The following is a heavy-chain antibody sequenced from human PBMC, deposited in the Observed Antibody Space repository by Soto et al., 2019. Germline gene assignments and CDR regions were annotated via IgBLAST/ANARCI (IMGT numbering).Heavy chain of an antibody. CDR1: GYTFTSYG. CDR3: ARGIVVVPAAIRWYYYYGMDV. D-gene: IGHD2-2*02. Sequence: ASVKVSCKASGYTFTSYGISWVRQAPGQGLEWMGWISAYNGNTNYAQKLQGRVTMTTDTSTSTAYMELRSLSSDDTAVYYCARGIVVVPAAIRWYYYYGMDVWGQGTTVTVSS. J-gene: IGHJ6*02. V-gene: IGHV1-18*04. CDR2: ISAYNGNT.